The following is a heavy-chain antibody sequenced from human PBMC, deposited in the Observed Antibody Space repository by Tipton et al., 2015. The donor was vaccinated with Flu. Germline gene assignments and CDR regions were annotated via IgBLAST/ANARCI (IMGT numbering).Heavy chain of an antibody. CDR3: AREADSSGYYPFDY. CDR1: GDSISSYY. CDR2: IYYSGST. V-gene: IGHV4-59*01. J-gene: IGHJ4*02. Sequence: TLSLTCTVSGDSISSYYWSWIRQPPGKGLEWIGYIYYSGSTNYNPSRKSRVTISVDTSKNQFSLKLSSVTAADTAVYYCAREADSSGYYPFDYWGQGTLVTVSS. D-gene: IGHD3-22*01.